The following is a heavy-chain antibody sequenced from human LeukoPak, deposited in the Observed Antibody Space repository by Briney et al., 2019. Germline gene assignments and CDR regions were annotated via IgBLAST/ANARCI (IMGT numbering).Heavy chain of an antibody. CDR2: IYSGGAT. Sequence: PGGSLTLTCTASGFTVSSNYKCWVRQAPGKGLEWISVIYSGGATYYADSVKGRFTISRDNSKTTLYLQMNILRPEDTAVYYCVREQWFDSWGQGTLVTVSS. J-gene: IGHJ5*01. CDR1: GFTVSSNY. CDR3: VREQWFDS. V-gene: IGHV3-66*01.